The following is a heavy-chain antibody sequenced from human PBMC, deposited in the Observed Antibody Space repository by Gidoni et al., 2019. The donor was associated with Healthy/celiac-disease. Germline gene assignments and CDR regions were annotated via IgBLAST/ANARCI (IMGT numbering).Heavy chain of an antibody. CDR2: INWNGGST. CDR1: GFTFDDYG. Sequence: EVQLVESGGGVVRPGGSLTLSCAASGFTFDDYGMSWVRPAPGKGLEWVSGINWNGGSTGYADTVKGRFTISRDNAKNSLYLQMNSLRAEDTALYYCATHSSSPPYYYYGMDVWGQGTTVTVSS. D-gene: IGHD6-13*01. J-gene: IGHJ6*02. V-gene: IGHV3-20*04. CDR3: ATHSSSPPYYYYGMDV.